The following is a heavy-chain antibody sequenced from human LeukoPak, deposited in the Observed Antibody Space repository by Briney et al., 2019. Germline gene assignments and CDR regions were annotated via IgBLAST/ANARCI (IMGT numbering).Heavy chain of an antibody. J-gene: IGHJ1*01. CDR1: GGSISSYY. D-gene: IGHD2-15*01. CDR2: IYYSGST. CDR3: ASAEYSYCSGGSRHPGHFQH. Sequence: SETLSLTCTVSGGSISSYYWSWIRQPPGKGLEWIGYIYYSGSTNYNPSLKSRVTISVDTSKNQFSLKLSSVTAADTAVYYCASAEYSYCSGGSRHPGHFQHWGQGTLVTVSS. V-gene: IGHV4-59*01.